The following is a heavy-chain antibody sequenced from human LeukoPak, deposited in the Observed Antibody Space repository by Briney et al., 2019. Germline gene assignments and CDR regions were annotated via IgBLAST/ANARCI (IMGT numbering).Heavy chain of an antibody. CDR1: GYTFTGYY. V-gene: IGHV1-2*02. Sequence: ASVKVSCKASGYTFTGYYMQWVRQAPGQGLEWMGWINPNSGSAKIAQKFQARVTMTRDTSISTAYMELSRLTSDDTAVYYCARGSFWFDAWGQGTLVTVSS. J-gene: IGHJ5*02. CDR3: ARGSFWFDA. CDR2: INPNSGSA. D-gene: IGHD6-13*01.